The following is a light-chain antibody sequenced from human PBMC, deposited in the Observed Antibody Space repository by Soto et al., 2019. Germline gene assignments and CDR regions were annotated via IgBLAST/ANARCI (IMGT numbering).Light chain of an antibody. J-gene: IGKJ5*01. CDR2: GAS. Sequence: ERVMTQSPATLSVSPGERATLSCRASQSVSSNLAWYQQKPGQAPRLFIYGASTRATAIPPRFSGSGSGTDFTLTISSLQSEDFAVYYCQQYDNWPITIGEGTRLEIK. V-gene: IGKV3-15*01. CDR3: QQYDNWPIT. CDR1: QSVSSN.